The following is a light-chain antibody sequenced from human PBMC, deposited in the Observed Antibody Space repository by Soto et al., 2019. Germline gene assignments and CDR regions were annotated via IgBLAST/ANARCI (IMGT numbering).Light chain of an antibody. CDR1: QSVSSSY. Sequence: EIVLTQSPGTLSLSPGERATLSCRASQSVSSSYLAWYQQKPGQAPRLLIYGASSRATGIQDRFRGSGSGTDFTLTISRLEPEDFAVYYCQQYGSSPPSFGQGTRLEIK. J-gene: IGKJ5*01. CDR2: GAS. V-gene: IGKV3-20*01. CDR3: QQYGSSPPS.